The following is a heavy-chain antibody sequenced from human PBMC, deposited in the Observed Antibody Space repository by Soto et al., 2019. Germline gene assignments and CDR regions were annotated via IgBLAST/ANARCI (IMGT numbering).Heavy chain of an antibody. CDR2: INPSGGST. CDR1: GYTFTSYY. V-gene: IGHV1-46*03. D-gene: IGHD6-19*01. J-gene: IGHJ4*02. CDR3: ARDHRKSIAVENFDY. Sequence: ASVKVSCKASGYTFTSYYMHWVRQAPGQGLEWMGIINPSGGSTSYAQKFQGRVTMTRDTSTSTVYMELSSLRSEDTAVYYCARDHRKSIAVENFDYWGQGTLVTVSS.